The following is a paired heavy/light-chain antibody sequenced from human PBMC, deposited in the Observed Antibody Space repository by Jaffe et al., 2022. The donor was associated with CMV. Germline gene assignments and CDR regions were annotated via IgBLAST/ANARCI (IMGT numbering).Light chain of an antibody. Sequence: QSVLTQPPSASGTPGQRVTISCSGSSSNIGSNTVNWYQQLPGTAPKLLIYSNNQRPSGVPDRFSGSKSGTSASLAISGLQSEDEADYYCAAWDDSLNAVVFGGGTKLTVL. J-gene: IGLJ2*01. CDR3: AAWDDSLNAVV. CDR1: SSNIGSNT. V-gene: IGLV1-44*01. CDR2: SNN.
Heavy chain of an antibody. CDR3: ARLKVGATATLYYYYYMDV. CDR2: IYYSGST. D-gene: IGHD1-26*01. J-gene: IGHJ6*03. CDR1: GGSISSYY. V-gene: IGHV4-59*08. Sequence: QVQLQESGPGLVKPSETLSLTCTVSGGSISSYYWSWIRQPPGKGLEWIGYIYYSGSTNYNPSLKSRVTISVDTSKNQFSLKLSSVTAADTAVYYCARLKVGATATLYYYYYMDVWGKGTTVTVSS.